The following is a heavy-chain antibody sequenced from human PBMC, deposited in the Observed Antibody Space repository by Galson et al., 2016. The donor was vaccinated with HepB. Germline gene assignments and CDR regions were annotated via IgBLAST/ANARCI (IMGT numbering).Heavy chain of an antibody. CDR2: ISANSGNT. J-gene: IGHJ4*02. CDR3: ARDVQFRFDY. V-gene: IGHV1-18*01. D-gene: IGHD4-11*01. Sequence: SVKVSCKASGGTFNSYVINWVRQAPGQGLEWLGWISANSGNTIYAQKFQDRVTMTRDTSASTVYMDLRRLRSDDTAVYYCARDVQFRFDYWGQGTLVTVSS. CDR1: GGTFNSYV.